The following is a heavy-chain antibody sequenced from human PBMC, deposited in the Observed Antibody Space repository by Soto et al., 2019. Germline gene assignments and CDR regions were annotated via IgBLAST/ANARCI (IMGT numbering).Heavy chain of an antibody. J-gene: IGHJ4*02. D-gene: IGHD6-19*01. CDR3: SKDEWQWLPRRPVGYFDY. Sequence: PGGSLRLSCAASGFTFSSYAMSWVRQAPGKGLEWVSAISGSGGSTSYADSVKGRFTISRDNSKNTLYLQMNSLRAEDTAVYYFSKDEWQWLPRRPVGYFDYWGQGTLVTVSS. V-gene: IGHV3-23*01. CDR2: ISGSGGST. CDR1: GFTFSSYA.